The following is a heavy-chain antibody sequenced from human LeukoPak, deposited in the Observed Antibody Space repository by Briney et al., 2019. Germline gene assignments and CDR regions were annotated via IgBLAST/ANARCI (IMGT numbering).Heavy chain of an antibody. J-gene: IGHJ5*02. Sequence: ASVKVSCKASGYTFTGYYMHWVRQAPGQGLEWMGWINPNSGGTNYAQKFQGRATMTRDTSISTAYMELSRLRSDDTAVYYCARVRRSSSSGRWFDPWGQGTLVTVSS. D-gene: IGHD6-6*01. V-gene: IGHV1-2*02. CDR2: INPNSGGT. CDR3: ARVRRSSSSGRWFDP. CDR1: GYTFTGYY.